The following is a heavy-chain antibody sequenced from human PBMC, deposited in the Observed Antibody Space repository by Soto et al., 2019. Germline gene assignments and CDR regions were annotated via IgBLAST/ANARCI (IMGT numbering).Heavy chain of an antibody. D-gene: IGHD1-1*01. CDR1: GFTFSSYG. CDR2: ISSGSVHI. CDR3: ARYDAFKAFDL. Sequence: PGGSLRLSCAASGFTFSSYGMRWVRQAPGKGLEWVASISSGSVHIDFADSVKGRFTISRDDVTNSVSLQMDSLRVEDTGIYYCARYDAFKAFDLWGQGTMVTVSS. V-gene: IGHV3-21*01. J-gene: IGHJ3*01.